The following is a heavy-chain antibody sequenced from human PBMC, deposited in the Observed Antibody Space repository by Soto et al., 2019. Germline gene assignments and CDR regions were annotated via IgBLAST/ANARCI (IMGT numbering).Heavy chain of an antibody. J-gene: IGHJ5*02. V-gene: IGHV1-69*13. CDR3: ARGLENNWNLNWFDP. Sequence: SVKVSCKASGGTFSSYAISWVRQAPEQGLEWMGGIIPIFGTANYAQKFQGRVTITADESTSTAYMELSSLRSEDTAVYYCARGLENNWNLNWFDPWGQGTLVTVSS. CDR1: GGTFSSYA. CDR2: IIPIFGTA. D-gene: IGHD1-20*01.